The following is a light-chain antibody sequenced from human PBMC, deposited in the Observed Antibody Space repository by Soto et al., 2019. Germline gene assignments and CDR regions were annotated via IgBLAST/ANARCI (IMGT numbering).Light chain of an antibody. CDR3: CSYAGSGTFYV. V-gene: IGLV2-23*01. CDR1: SSDVGSYNL. CDR2: GGS. Sequence: QLVLTQPASVSGSPGQSITISCTGTSSDVGSYNLVTWYQQHPGKAPKLMIYGGSKRPSGVSNRFSGSRSGNMASLTISGLQADDEADYYCCSYAGSGTFYVFGTGTKVTVL. J-gene: IGLJ1*01.